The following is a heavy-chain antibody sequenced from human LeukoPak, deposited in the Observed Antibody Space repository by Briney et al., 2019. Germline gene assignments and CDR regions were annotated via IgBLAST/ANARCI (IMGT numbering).Heavy chain of an antibody. Sequence: SETLSLTCAVYGGSFSGYYWSWIRQPPGKGLEWIGEINHSGSTNYNPSLKSRVTISVDTSKNQFSLKLRSVTAADTAVYYCARYASDYSDYYGMDVWGQGTTVTVSS. D-gene: IGHD4-11*01. J-gene: IGHJ6*02. V-gene: IGHV4-34*09. CDR2: INHSGST. CDR1: GGSFSGYY. CDR3: ARYASDYSDYYGMDV.